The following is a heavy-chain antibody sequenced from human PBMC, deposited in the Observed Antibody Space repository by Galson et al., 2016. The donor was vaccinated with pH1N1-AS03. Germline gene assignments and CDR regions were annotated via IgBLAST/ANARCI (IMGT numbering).Heavy chain of an antibody. J-gene: IGHJ4*02. D-gene: IGHD4-23*01. CDR3: ARDVGGPDDY. CDR2: INEDGSTT. V-gene: IGHV3-74*01. CDR1: GFTFSRYW. Sequence: LRLSCAASGFTFSRYWMHWVRQAPGKGLVWVSHINEDGSTTRYADSVKGRFTNSRDNSESTLYLQMNSLGDDDTAVYYCARDVGGPDDYWGQGTLVTVSS.